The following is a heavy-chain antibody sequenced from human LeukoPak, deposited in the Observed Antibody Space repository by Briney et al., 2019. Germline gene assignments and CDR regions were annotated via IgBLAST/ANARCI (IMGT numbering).Heavy chain of an antibody. Sequence: PGGSLRLSCAASGFTFSTYTINWVRQAPGKGLEWVSSISSSSSYIYYADSVKGRFTISRDNAKNSLYLQMNSLRAEDTAVYYCARVGWDYDFWSGYYTDYYYMDVWGKGTTVTVSS. J-gene: IGHJ6*03. V-gene: IGHV3-21*01. CDR2: ISSSSSYI. CDR1: GFTFSTYT. CDR3: ARVGWDYDFWSGYYTDYYYMDV. D-gene: IGHD3-3*01.